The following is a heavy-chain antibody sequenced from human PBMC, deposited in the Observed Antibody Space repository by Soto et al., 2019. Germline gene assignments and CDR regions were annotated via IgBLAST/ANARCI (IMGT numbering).Heavy chain of an antibody. Sequence: PGGSLRLSCAASGFTFSSYAMNWVRQAPGKRLEWVSAISGGGTSTYYADSVKGRFTISRDNSKNTLFLQMNSLSAEDTAVYYCAKPPLSGYYNFDYWGQGTLVTVSS. CDR1: GFTFSSYA. D-gene: IGHD3-9*01. CDR3: AKPPLSGYYNFDY. CDR2: ISGGGTST. J-gene: IGHJ4*02. V-gene: IGHV3-23*01.